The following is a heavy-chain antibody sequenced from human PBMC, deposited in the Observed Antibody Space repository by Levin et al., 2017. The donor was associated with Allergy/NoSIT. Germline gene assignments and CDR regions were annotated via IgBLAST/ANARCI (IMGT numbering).Heavy chain of an antibody. Sequence: GGSLRLSCEASGFTFNDYGMHWVRQAPGKGLEWVAFISYEGARTTYGDSVRGRFSISRDSSKNTLYLQINSLRPEDTATYYCAKDRGFTAAASRNGDYFDYWGQGTLVIVST. D-gene: IGHD6-25*01. CDR3: AKDRGFTAAASRNGDYFDY. V-gene: IGHV3-30*18. CDR1: GFTFNDYG. CDR2: ISYEGART. J-gene: IGHJ4*02.